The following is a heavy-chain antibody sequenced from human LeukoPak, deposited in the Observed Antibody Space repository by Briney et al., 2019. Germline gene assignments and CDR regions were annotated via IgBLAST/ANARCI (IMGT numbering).Heavy chain of an antibody. D-gene: IGHD1-20*01. CDR2: ISGSGGST. CDR1: GFTFSSYG. CDR3: AKDMAPYNWNDASAFDI. Sequence: PGGSLRLSCAASGFTFSSYGMSWVRQAPGKGLEWVSAISGSGGSTYYADSVKGRFTISRDNSKNTLYLQMNSLRAEDTAVYYCAKDMAPYNWNDASAFDIWGQGTMVTVSS. V-gene: IGHV3-23*01. J-gene: IGHJ3*02.